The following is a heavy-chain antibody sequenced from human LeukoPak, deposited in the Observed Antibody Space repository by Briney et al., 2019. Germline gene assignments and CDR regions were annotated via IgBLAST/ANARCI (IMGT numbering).Heavy chain of an antibody. D-gene: IGHD6-13*01. CDR3: ARGTAVTAGIDS. CDR1: GFTFSSYW. J-gene: IGHJ4*02. V-gene: IGHV3-74*01. Sequence: PGGSLRLSCAASGFTFSSYWIHWVRQAPGKGLVWVSHINTDGRTTTYGDSAKGRFTVSRDNAKNTLFLQMNSLRVEDTAVYYCARGTAVTAGIDSLGQGTLVTVSS. CDR2: INTDGRTT.